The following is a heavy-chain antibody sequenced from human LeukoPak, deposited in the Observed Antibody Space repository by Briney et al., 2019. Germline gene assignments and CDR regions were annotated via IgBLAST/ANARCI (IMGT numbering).Heavy chain of an antibody. Sequence: PGGSLRLSCAASGFTFSSYAMHWVRQAPGKGLEYVSAISSNGGSTYYANSVKGGFTISRDNSKNTLYLQMGSLRAEDMAVYYCASSVRSSWDAPNDAFDIWGQGTMVTVSS. CDR3: ASSVRSSWDAPNDAFDI. D-gene: IGHD6-13*01. CDR2: ISSNGGST. CDR1: GFTFSSYA. V-gene: IGHV3-64*01. J-gene: IGHJ3*02.